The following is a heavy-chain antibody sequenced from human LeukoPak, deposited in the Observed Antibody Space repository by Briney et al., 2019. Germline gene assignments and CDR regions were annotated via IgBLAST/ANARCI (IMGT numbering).Heavy chain of an antibody. J-gene: IGHJ4*02. V-gene: IGHV1-2*02. CDR3: ARDRGLRFWKD. Sequence: ASVKVSCKASGYTFTGYYMHWVRQAPGQGLECMGWINPNSDGTNYAQKFQGRVTMTRDTSISTAYMELSRLRSDDTAVYYCARDRGLRFWKDWGQGTLVTVSS. CDR2: INPNSDGT. D-gene: IGHD3-3*01. CDR1: GYTFTGYY.